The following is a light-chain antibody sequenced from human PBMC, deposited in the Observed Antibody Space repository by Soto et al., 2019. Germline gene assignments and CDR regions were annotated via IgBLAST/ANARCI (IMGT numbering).Light chain of an antibody. CDR1: QSISTW. Sequence: DIQMTQSPSTLSASVGDRVTITCRASQSISTWLAWFQQKPGKAPKLLIYDASSLGSGVPSRFSGSGAGTEVTLTIGSLQPDDVATYYCQQYSSYSPRTFGQGTKVEIK. CDR2: DAS. CDR3: QQYSSYSPRT. J-gene: IGKJ1*01. V-gene: IGKV1-5*01.